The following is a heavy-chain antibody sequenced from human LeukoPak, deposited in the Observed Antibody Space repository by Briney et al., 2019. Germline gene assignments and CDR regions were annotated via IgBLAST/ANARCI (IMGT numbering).Heavy chain of an antibody. CDR1: GFTFSTYG. Sequence: GGSLRLSCAASGFTFSTYGVYWVRQAPGKGLEWVSSNSGGSSYYADSVKGRFTISRDNSKNTLYLQMNSLRADDTAVYYCARDRFDAVGARRDAFDIWGQGTMVTVSS. D-gene: IGHD1-26*01. CDR3: ARDRFDAVGARRDAFDI. CDR2: NSGGSS. J-gene: IGHJ3*02. V-gene: IGHV3-23*01.